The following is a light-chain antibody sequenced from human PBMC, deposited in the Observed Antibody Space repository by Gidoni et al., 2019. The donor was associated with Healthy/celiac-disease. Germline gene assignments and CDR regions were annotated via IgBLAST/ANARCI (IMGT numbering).Light chain of an antibody. CDR3: QQYNNWPWT. CDR2: GAS. J-gene: IGKJ1*01. V-gene: IGKV3-15*01. Sequence: EIVMTQSPATLSVSPGERATLSCRASQSVSSNVAWYQQKPGQAPRLLIYGASTRATGIPARFSGSGSGTEFTLTISSLQSEDFAVYYCQQYNNWPWTFGQXTKVEIK. CDR1: QSVSSN.